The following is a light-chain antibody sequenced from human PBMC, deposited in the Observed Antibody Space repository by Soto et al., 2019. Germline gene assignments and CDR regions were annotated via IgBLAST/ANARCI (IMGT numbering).Light chain of an antibody. Sequence: QSVLTQAPSVSGTPGQRVTISCSGTSSNIGSNTVNWYQQLPGTAPKLLIYNNDQRPSGVPDRFSGSKSGTSASLAIGGLQSEDEADYYCAAWDDSLNCWVFGGGTKVTVL. J-gene: IGLJ3*02. CDR3: AAWDDSLNCWV. V-gene: IGLV1-44*01. CDR1: SSNIGSNT. CDR2: NND.